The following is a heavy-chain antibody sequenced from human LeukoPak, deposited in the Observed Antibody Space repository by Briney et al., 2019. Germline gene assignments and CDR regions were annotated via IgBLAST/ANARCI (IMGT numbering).Heavy chain of an antibody. J-gene: IGHJ3*02. CDR2: IYYSGST. CDR3: ARYSYGYVDAFDI. Sequence: SETLSLTCTVSGGSISNYYWNWIRQPPGKGLEWIGYIYYSGSTNYNPSLKSRVTISVDTSKNQFSLKLSSVTAADTAVYYCARYSYGYVDAFDIWGQGTMVTVSS. V-gene: IGHV4-59*08. D-gene: IGHD5-18*01. CDR1: GGSISNYY.